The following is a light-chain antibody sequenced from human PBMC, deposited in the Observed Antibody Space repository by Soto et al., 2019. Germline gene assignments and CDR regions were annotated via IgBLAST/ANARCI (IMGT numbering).Light chain of an antibody. CDR1: QSDSSSY. J-gene: IGKJ5*01. CDR2: GAS. Sequence: EIVLTQSPGTLSLSPGERATLSCRASQSDSSSYLAWYQQKPGQAPRRLIYGASSRSTGIPDRFSGSGSGTDFTLTISRLEPEHLAVYYCQQYGSSPQITFGQGTRLEIK. CDR3: QQYGSSPQIT. V-gene: IGKV3-20*01.